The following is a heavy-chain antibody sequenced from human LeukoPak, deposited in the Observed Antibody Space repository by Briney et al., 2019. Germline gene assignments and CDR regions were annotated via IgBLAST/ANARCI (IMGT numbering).Heavy chain of an antibody. Sequence: ASVKVSCKASGYTFTIYGSSWVRQAPGQGLEWMGWISAYNGNTNYAQKLQGRVTMTTDTSTSTAYMELRSLRSDDTAVYYCARGDFWSGYYWSNDYWGQGTLVTVSS. CDR1: GYTFTIYG. D-gene: IGHD3-3*01. CDR3: ARGDFWSGYYWSNDY. V-gene: IGHV1-18*01. J-gene: IGHJ4*02. CDR2: ISAYNGNT.